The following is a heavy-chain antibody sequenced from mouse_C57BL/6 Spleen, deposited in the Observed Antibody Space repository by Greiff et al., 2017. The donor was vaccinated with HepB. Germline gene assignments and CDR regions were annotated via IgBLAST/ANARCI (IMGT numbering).Heavy chain of an antibody. CDR1: GYTFTSYW. CDR3: ARGTVVPYFDY. J-gene: IGHJ2*01. CDR2: IDPSDSYT. V-gene: IGHV1-59*01. Sequence: QVQLKQPGAELVRPGTSVKLSCKASGYTFTSYWMHWVKQRPGQGLEWIGVIDPSDSYTNYNQKFKGKATLTVDTSSSTAYMQLSSLTSEDSAVYYCARGTVVPYFDYWGQGTTLTVSS. D-gene: IGHD1-1*01.